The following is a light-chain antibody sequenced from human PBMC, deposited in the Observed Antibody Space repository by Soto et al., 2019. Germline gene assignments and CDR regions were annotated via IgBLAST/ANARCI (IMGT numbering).Light chain of an antibody. J-gene: IGLJ3*02. CDR3: SYSTSGNTWV. CDR1: SSDVGGYNY. Sequence: QSVLTQPASVSGSPGQSITISCTGTSSDVGGYNYVSWYQQYPGKAPKLMIYKVGNRPSGVSNRFSGPKSGNTASLTISGLQADDEADYYWSYSTSGNTWVFGGGTKLTVL. CDR2: KVG. V-gene: IGLV2-14*01.